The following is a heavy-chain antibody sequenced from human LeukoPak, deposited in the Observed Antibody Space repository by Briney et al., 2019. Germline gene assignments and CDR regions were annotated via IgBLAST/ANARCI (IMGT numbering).Heavy chain of an antibody. J-gene: IGHJ3*02. V-gene: IGHV3-7*03. CDR1: GFIFSSYW. CDR2: IKQDGTEK. D-gene: IGHD3-9*01. Sequence: GGSLRLSCAASGFIFSSYWMTWVRQAPGKGLEWVANIKQDGTEKYYVDSVKGRFTISRDSSKKTLYLKINSLRGEDTAVYYCAKGRWGLTINNFDIWGQGTMVTVSS. CDR3: AKGRWGLTINNFDI.